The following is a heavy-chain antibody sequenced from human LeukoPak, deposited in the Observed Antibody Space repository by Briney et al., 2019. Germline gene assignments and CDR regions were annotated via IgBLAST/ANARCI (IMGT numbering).Heavy chain of an antibody. CDR2: INPNSGGT. J-gene: IGHJ5*02. V-gene: IGHV1-2*02. D-gene: IGHD3-10*01. Sequence: ASVTVSCKASGYTFTGYYMHWVRQAPRQGREWMGWINPNSGGTNYAQKFQGRVTMTRDTSISTAYMELSRLRSDDTAVYYCASFVSGPNWFDPWGQGTLVTVSS. CDR1: GYTFTGYY. CDR3: ASFVSGPNWFDP.